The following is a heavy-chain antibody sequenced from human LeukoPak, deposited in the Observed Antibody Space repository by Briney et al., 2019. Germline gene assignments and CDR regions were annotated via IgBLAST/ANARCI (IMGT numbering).Heavy chain of an antibody. J-gene: IGHJ4*02. CDR1: GFTFSSYA. CDR2: ISGSGGST. D-gene: IGHD5-12*01. V-gene: IGHV3-23*01. Sequence: GGSLRLSCAASGFTFSSYAMSWVRQAPGKGLEWVSAISGSGGSTYYADSVKGRFTIFRDNSKNTLYLQMNSLRAEDTAVYYCAKTERVATAYYFDYWGQGTLVTVSS. CDR3: AKTERVATAYYFDY.